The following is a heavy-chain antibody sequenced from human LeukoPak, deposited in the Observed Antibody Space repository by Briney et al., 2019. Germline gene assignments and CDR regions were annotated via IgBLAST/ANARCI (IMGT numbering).Heavy chain of an antibody. CDR2: ISWNSGST. CDR1: GFTFDDYA. J-gene: IGHJ4*02. V-gene: IGHV3-9*01. D-gene: IGHD2-15*01. Sequence: GGSLRLSCAASGFTFDDYAMHWVRQAPGKGLEWVSGISWNSGSTGYADSVKGRFTISRDNAKSSLYLQMNSLRAEDTALYYCAKDFAEVVAATLFDYWGQGTLVTVSS. CDR3: AKDFAEVVAATLFDY.